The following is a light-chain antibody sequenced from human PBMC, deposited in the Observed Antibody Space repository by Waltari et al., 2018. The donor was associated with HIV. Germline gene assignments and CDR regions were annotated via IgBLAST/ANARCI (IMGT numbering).Light chain of an antibody. J-gene: IGLJ2*01. CDR2: DLN. Sequence: QSALTQPASVSGFLGQSINISCTGISTDSRFYHYVSWYQQYPGKIPRLIIFDLNNRPSGVSDHFSGSRSGNSASLTFSGLQSGDEAHYYCASNRLDYTLIFGGGTKLTVL. V-gene: IGLV2-14*03. CDR1: STDSRFYHY. CDR3: ASNRLDYTLI.